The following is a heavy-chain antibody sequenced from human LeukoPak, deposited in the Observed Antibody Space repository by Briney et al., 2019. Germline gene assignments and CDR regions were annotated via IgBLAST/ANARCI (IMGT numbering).Heavy chain of an antibody. D-gene: IGHD3-10*01. CDR1: GFTFSSYA. Sequence: PGGSLRLSCAASGFTFSSYAMHWARQAPGKGLEWVAVISYDGSNKYYADSVKGRFTISRDNSKNTLYLQMNSLRAEDTAVYYCARGRRWFGELLSHFDYWGQGTLVTVSS. CDR2: ISYDGSNK. V-gene: IGHV3-30*04. J-gene: IGHJ4*02. CDR3: ARGRRWFGELLSHFDY.